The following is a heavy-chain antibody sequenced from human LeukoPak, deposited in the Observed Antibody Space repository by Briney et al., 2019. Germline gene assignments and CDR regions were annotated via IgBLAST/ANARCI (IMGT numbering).Heavy chain of an antibody. CDR3: ARRAKGSQPAFDN. Sequence: GEALKISLNSSAYSFTSYWISWGRRWPGEGVGGWGRIDTSDSYTTYSPSFQGNVTISADKSISTVYLQWMSPKASDTAMYFCARRAKGSQPAFDNWGQGTMVTVSS. J-gene: IGHJ3*02. V-gene: IGHV5-10-1*01. CDR1: AYSFTSYW. CDR2: IDTSDSYT.